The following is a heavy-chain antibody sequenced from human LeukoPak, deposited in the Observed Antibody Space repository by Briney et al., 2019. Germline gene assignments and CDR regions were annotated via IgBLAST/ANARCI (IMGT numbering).Heavy chain of an antibody. CDR3: ARIERRYCSGGSCKRGSFDY. D-gene: IGHD2-15*01. CDR1: GGSFSGYY. Sequence: SETLSLTCAVYGGSFSGYYWSWIRQPPGKGLEWIGEINHSGSTNYNPSLKSRVTISVDTSKNQFSLKLSSVTAAVTAVYYCARIERRYCSGGSCKRGSFDYWGQGTLVTVSS. V-gene: IGHV4-34*01. CDR2: INHSGST. J-gene: IGHJ4*02.